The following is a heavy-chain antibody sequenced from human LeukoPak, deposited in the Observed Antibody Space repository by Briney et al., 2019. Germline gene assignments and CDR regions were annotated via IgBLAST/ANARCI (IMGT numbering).Heavy chain of an antibody. D-gene: IGHD3-16*02. CDR2: ICGSGGCT. CDR3: ASTPFYDYVWGSYRYRGLFDN. V-gene: IGHV3-23*01. J-gene: IGHJ4*02. CDR1: GFTFSTYA. Sequence: GGSLRLSCAASGFTFSTYAMSWVRQAPGGGLEWVSGICGSGGCTYYADSVKGRFTISRDNSKNTLYLQMNSLRVEDTAVYYCASTPFYDYVWGSYRYRGLFDNWGQGTLVSVSS.